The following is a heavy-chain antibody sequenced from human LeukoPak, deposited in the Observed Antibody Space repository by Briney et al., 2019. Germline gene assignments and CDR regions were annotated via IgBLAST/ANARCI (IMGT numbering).Heavy chain of an antibody. V-gene: IGHV3-7*01. CDR1: GFTFSTAW. Sequence: GGSLRLSCAPSGFTFSTAWMTWVRQAPEKGLEWLGNINEGGSVTNYVDSVRGRFSISRDNAKNTMYLQMSSLRVEDTAVYYCARDHHFGALDYWGQGTLVTVSS. D-gene: IGHD1-26*01. J-gene: IGHJ4*02. CDR2: INEGGSVT. CDR3: ARDHHFGALDY.